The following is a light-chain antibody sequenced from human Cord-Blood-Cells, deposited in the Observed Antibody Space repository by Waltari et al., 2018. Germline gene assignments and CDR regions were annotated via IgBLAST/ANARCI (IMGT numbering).Light chain of an antibody. Sequence: QSVLTQPPSVSGAPGQRVTISCTGSSSNIGAGYDVHWYQQLPGTAPKPLIYGNSSRPSGVPDRFSGSKSGTSASLAITGLQAEDEADYYCQSYDSSLSVVFGGGTKLTVL. CDR1: SSNIGAGYD. V-gene: IGLV1-40*01. CDR2: GNS. CDR3: QSYDSSLSVV. J-gene: IGLJ2*01.